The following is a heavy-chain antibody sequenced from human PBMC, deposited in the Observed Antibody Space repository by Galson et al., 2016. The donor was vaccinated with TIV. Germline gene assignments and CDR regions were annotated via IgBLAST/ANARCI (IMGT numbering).Heavy chain of an antibody. D-gene: IGHD3-9*01. V-gene: IGHV3-30-3*01. Sequence: SLRLSCAASGFTFGSYDMHWVRHAPGKGLEWVAIISYDRSEEYFAGSVTGRFTSSRDNSKNTLYLELNSLRAEDTAIYYCARAFETHAFYIRGQGTLVTVSS. CDR2: ISYDRSEE. CDR1: GFTFGSYD. J-gene: IGHJ3*02. CDR3: ARAFETHAFYI.